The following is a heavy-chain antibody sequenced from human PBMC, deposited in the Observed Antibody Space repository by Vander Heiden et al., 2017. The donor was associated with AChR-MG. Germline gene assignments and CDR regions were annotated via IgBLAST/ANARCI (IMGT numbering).Heavy chain of an antibody. J-gene: IGHJ4*02. CDR3: ARVKEDYYDSSGGYDY. CDR2: IFSNDEK. CDR1: GFSLSNARMG. V-gene: IGHV2-26*01. D-gene: IGHD3-22*01. Sequence: QVTLKESGPVLVKPTETLTLTCTVSGFSLSNARMGVSWIRQPPGKALEWLAHIFSNDEKPYSTSLKSRLTISKDTSKSQVVLTMTNMDPVDTATYYCARVKEDYYDSSGGYDYWGQGTLVTVSS.